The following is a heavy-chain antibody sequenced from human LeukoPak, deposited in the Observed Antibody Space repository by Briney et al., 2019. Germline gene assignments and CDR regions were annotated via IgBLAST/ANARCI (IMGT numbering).Heavy chain of an antibody. V-gene: IGHV3-21*01. Sequence: GGSLRLSCAASGFTFSSYSMNWVRQAPGKGLEWVSSISSSSSYIYYADSVKGRFTISRDNAKNSLYLQMNSPRAEDTAVYYCARDWNRGYSGYEHFDYWGQGTLVTVSS. CDR1: GFTFSSYS. CDR2: ISSSSSYI. J-gene: IGHJ4*02. D-gene: IGHD5-12*01. CDR3: ARDWNRGYSGYEHFDY.